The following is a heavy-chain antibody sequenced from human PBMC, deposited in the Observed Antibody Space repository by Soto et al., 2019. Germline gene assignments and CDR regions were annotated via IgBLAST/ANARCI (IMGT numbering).Heavy chain of an antibody. V-gene: IGHV4-59*01. CDR2: VYNSGST. CDR3: ARTRDYDVLTGWRSWFDA. D-gene: IGHD3-9*01. J-gene: IGHJ5*02. CDR1: GDSIILYY. Sequence: SETLSLTCTVSGDSIILYYLNWIRQPPGKGLEWIGYVYNSGSTNYNPSLKSRVTISVDTSKSQFSLNLGSVTTADTAVYYCARTRDYDVLTGWRSWFDAWGQGTLVTVSS.